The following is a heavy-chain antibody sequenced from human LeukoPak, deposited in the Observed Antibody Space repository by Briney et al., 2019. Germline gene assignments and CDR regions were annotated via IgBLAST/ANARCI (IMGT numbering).Heavy chain of an antibody. J-gene: IGHJ4*02. Sequence: GGSLRLSCAASGFTFSSYGMHWVRQAPGKGLEWVAVISYDGSNKYYADSVKGRFTISRDNSKNTLYLQTNSLRAEDTAVYYCAKARYSGYDTRGVVDYWGQGTLVTVSS. CDR1: GFTFSSYG. CDR3: AKARYSGYDTRGVVDY. CDR2: ISYDGSNK. D-gene: IGHD5-12*01. V-gene: IGHV3-30*18.